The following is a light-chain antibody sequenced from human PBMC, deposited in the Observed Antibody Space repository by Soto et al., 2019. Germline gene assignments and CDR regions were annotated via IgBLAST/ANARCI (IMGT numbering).Light chain of an antibody. CDR2: IES. CDR1: QSIRSY. J-gene: IGKJ5*01. CDR3: QQLDSRQIT. V-gene: IGKV1-9*01. Sequence: IQLTQSPSSLSASVGDRVTITCRASQSIRSYLSWYQQKPGEAPKHLMSIESILLSGVPSRFSGSGCGTDFVLITISRQPEDALTYYCQQLDSRQITFGQGTRLDIK.